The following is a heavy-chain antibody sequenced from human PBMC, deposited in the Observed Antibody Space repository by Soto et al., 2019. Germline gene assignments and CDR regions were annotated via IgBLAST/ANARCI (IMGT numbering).Heavy chain of an antibody. CDR1: GYTFTSYD. CDR3: ARVGPNYYGSGSYYPLDY. CDR2: MNPNSGNT. V-gene: IGHV1-8*01. Sequence: ASVKVSCKASGYTFTSYDINWVRQATGQGLEWMGWMNPNSGNTGYAQKFQGRVTMTRNTSISTAYMELSSLRSEDTAVYYCARVGPNYYGSGSYYPLDYWGQGTLVTVSS. D-gene: IGHD3-10*01. J-gene: IGHJ4*02.